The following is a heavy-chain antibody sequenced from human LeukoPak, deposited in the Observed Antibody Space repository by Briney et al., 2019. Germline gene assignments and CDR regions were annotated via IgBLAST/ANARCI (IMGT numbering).Heavy chain of an antibody. CDR3: ATYYGMDV. CDR2: ISSSSGTI. V-gene: IGHV3-48*04. J-gene: IGHJ6*02. CDR1: GFTFSSDS. Sequence: GGSLRLSCAASGFTFSSDSLNWVRQAPGKGLEWISYISSSSGTIYYADSVKGRFTISRDNAKNSLYLQMNSLRAEDTAVYYCATYYGMDVWGQGTTVTVSS.